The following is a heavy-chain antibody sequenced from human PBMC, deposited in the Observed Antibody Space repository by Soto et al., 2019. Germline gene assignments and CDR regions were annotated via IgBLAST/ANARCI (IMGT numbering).Heavy chain of an antibody. V-gene: IGHV3-66*01. D-gene: IGHD3-10*01. CDR3: ARRYNRYGSANII. CDR1: GFSVSTSY. CDR2: SYGADAT. J-gene: IGHJ4*02. Sequence: EVKVVESGGGLVQPGGSLRRSCAASGFSVSTSYRTWVLQAPGKGLEWGSVSYGADATDYADSVKGRCTISRDNSKNTVYLQMNSLSVADTALYYCARRYNRYGSANIIWGQGTLVIVSS.